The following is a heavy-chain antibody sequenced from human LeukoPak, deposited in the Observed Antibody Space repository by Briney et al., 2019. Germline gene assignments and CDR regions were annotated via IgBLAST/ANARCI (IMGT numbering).Heavy chain of an antibody. CDR3: ASHRQEYCSSTSCYAYYYGIDV. D-gene: IGHD2-2*01. CDR1: GGTFSSYA. V-gene: IGHV1-69*01. CDR2: IIPIFGTA. J-gene: IGHJ6*02. Sequence: SVKLFCKASGGTFSSYAIRWVRQAPGQGLEWMGGIIPIFGTANYAQKFQGRVTITADESTSTAYMELSSLRSEDTAVYYCASHRQEYCSSTSCYAYYYGIDVWGQGTTVTVSS.